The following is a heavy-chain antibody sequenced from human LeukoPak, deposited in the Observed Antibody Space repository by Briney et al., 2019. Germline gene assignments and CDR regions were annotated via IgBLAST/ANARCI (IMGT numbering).Heavy chain of an antibody. CDR1: GYSFTSYW. CDR2: IYPGDSDT. Sequence: GESLKISCKASGYSFTSYWIGWVRQKPGKGLEWMGIIYPGDSDTRYGPSFQGQVTISADKSISTAYLQWSSLKASDTAMYYCARHDVPIAVAGPDYWGQGTLVTVSS. D-gene: IGHD6-19*01. J-gene: IGHJ4*02. V-gene: IGHV5-51*01. CDR3: ARHDVPIAVAGPDY.